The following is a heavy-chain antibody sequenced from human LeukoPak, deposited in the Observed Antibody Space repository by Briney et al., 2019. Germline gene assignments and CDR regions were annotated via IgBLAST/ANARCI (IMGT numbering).Heavy chain of an antibody. CDR1: GFTFSSYG. V-gene: IGHV3-30*03. Sequence: GGSLRLSCAASGFTFSSYGMHWVRQAPGKGLEWVAVISYDGSNKYYADSVKGRFTISRDNSKNTLYLQMNSLRSDDTAVYYCARSVVVPAAMLVYYYMDVWGKGTTVTVSS. CDR3: ARSVVVPAAMLVYYYMDV. D-gene: IGHD2-2*01. J-gene: IGHJ6*03. CDR2: ISYDGSNK.